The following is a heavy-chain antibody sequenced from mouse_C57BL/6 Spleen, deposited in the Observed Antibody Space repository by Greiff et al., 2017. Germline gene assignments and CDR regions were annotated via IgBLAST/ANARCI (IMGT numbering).Heavy chain of an antibody. J-gene: IGHJ4*01. CDR3: ARGGYGNAMDY. Sequence: VQLQQSGAELVRPGTSVKVSCKASGYAFTNYLIEWVKQRPGQGLEWSGVINPGSGGTNYNEKFKGKATLTADKSSSTAYMQLSSLTSEDSAVYFCARGGYGNAMDYWGQGTSVTVSS. CDR2: INPGSGGT. V-gene: IGHV1-54*01. CDR1: GYAFTNYL. D-gene: IGHD1-1*01.